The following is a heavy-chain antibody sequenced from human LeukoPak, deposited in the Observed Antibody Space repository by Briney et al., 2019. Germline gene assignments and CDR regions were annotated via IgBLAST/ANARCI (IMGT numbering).Heavy chain of an antibody. D-gene: IGHD5-18*01. CDR2: ISYSENT. CDR3: TRQEVGTTMVY. Sequence: PSETLSLTCTVSGGSIRSSSFYWVWIRQPPGKGLEWIGTISYSENTYHNPSLKSRITISVDTSQYQISLKLSSVTAADTAVYYCTRQEVGTTMVYWGQGTLVTVSS. V-gene: IGHV4-39*01. J-gene: IGHJ4*02. CDR1: GGSIRSSSFY.